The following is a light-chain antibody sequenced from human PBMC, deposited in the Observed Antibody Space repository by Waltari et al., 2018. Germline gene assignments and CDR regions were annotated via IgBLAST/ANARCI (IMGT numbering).Light chain of an antibody. CDR2: YYD. Sequence: QSVLTQPPSVSEAPRQRVPISWSRSNSNIGNTAINWYQQPPRKAPKPPIYYYDLLPSGVSDRFSGSKSGTSASLAISGLQSEDEADYSCAPWDDSLNGPVVFGGGTKLTVL. V-gene: IGLV1-36*01. J-gene: IGLJ2*01. CDR3: APWDDSLNGPVV. CDR1: NSNIGNTA.